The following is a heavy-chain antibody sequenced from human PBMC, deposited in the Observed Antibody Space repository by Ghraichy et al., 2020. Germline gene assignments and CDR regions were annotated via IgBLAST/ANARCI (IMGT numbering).Heavy chain of an antibody. Sequence: GGSLRLSCAASGFTFSSYSMNWVRQAPGKGLEWVSSISSSSSSIYYADSLKGRFTISRGNAKNSLYLQMNSLRAEDTAVYYCARNLYGITASYYYYGMDVWGQGTTVTVSS. D-gene: IGHD1-20*01. J-gene: IGHJ6*02. V-gene: IGHV3-21*01. CDR3: ARNLYGITASYYYYGMDV. CDR2: ISSSSSSI. CDR1: GFTFSSYS.